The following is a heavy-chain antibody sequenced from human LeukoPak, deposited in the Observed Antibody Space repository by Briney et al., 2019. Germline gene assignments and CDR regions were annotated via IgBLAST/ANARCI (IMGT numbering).Heavy chain of an antibody. Sequence: ASVKVSCKASGYTFTSYYMHWVRQAPGQGLEWMGIINPSGGSTSYVQKFQGRVTMTRDTSTSTVYMELSSLRSEDTAVYYCARDIAAAADSLYYFDYWGQGTLVTVSS. CDR1: GYTFTSYY. CDR2: INPSGGST. CDR3: ARDIAAAADSLYYFDY. D-gene: IGHD6-13*01. J-gene: IGHJ4*02. V-gene: IGHV1-46*01.